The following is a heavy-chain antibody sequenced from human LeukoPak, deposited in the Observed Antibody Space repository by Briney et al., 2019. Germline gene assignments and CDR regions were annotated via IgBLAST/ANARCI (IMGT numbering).Heavy chain of an antibody. Sequence: PGGSLRLSCAASGFTFSSYWMSWVRQAPGKGLEWVANIKQDGSEKYYVDSVKGRFTISRDNAKNSLYLQMNSLRAEDTAVYYCARDFQGYTTVTTGFDYWGQGTLVTVSS. CDR2: IKQDGSEK. V-gene: IGHV3-7*01. D-gene: IGHD4-17*01. CDR3: ARDFQGYTTVTTGFDY. J-gene: IGHJ4*02. CDR1: GFTFSSYW.